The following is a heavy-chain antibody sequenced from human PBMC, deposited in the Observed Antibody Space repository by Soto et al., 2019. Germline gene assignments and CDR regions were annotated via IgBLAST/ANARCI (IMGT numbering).Heavy chain of an antibody. D-gene: IGHD6-6*01. Sequence: GGSLRLSCAASGFTFSSYWMSWVRQAPGKGLEWVANIKQDGSEKYYVDSVKGRFTISRDNAKNSLYLQMNSLRAEDTAVYYCARMWTPRYSSSSFAFDIWGQGTMVTVSS. CDR1: GFTFSSYW. V-gene: IGHV3-7*01. CDR3: ARMWTPRYSSSSFAFDI. J-gene: IGHJ3*02. CDR2: IKQDGSEK.